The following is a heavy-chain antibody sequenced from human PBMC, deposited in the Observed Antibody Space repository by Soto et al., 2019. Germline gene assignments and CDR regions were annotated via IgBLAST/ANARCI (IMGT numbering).Heavy chain of an antibody. CDR1: GFPFRNYG. CDR2: IGIGSSTK. Sequence: GGSLRLSCAASGFPFRNYGMNWVRQAPGKGLEWVSYIGIGSSTKYYADSAKGRFTISRDNAKNSLYLQMNSLRAEDTAVYYCARDQLYYNDISGRPLNAFDVWGQGTMVTVSS. CDR3: ARDQLYYNDISGRPLNAFDV. D-gene: IGHD3-22*01. J-gene: IGHJ3*01. V-gene: IGHV3-48*01.